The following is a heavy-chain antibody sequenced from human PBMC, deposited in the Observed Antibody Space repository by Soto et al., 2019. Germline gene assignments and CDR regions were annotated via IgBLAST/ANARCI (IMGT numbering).Heavy chain of an antibody. V-gene: IGHV4-59*01. Sequence: QVQLQESGPGLVKPSETLSLTCTVSGGSISSYYWSWIRQPPGKGLEWIGYIYYSGSTNYNPSLKSRVTISVDTSKNQFALKLSSVTAADTAVYYCAAGGLLVNYYYYGMDVWGQGTTVTVSS. D-gene: IGHD2-15*01. CDR3: AAGGLLVNYYYYGMDV. J-gene: IGHJ6*02. CDR1: GGSISSYY. CDR2: IYYSGST.